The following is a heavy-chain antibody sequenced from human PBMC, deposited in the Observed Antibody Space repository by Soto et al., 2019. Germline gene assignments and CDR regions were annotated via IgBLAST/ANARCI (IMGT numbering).Heavy chain of an antibody. CDR2: ISYCGSNK. D-gene: IGHD4-17*01. J-gene: IGHJ4*02. Sequence: PGGSLRLSCAASGFTFSSYAMHWVRQAPGKGLEWVAVISYCGSNKYYADSVKGRFTISRDNSKNTLYLQMNSLRAEDTAVYYCARGEATVTSYDYWGQGTLVTVSS. CDR3: ARGEATVTSYDY. CDR1: GFTFSSYA. V-gene: IGHV3-30-3*01.